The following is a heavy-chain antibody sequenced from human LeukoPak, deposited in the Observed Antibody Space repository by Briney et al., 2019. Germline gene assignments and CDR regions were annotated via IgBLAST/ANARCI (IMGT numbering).Heavy chain of an antibody. CDR2: IIPIFGTA. V-gene: IGHV1-69*13. Sequence: ASVKVSCKASGGTFSSYAISWVRQAPGQGLEWMGGIIPIFGTANYAQKFQGRVTITADESTSTAYMELSSLRSEDTAVYYCARSSQMTTVTYYYYGMDVWGQGTTVTVSS. CDR3: ARSSQMTTVTYYYYGMDV. CDR1: GGTFSSYA. D-gene: IGHD4-17*01. J-gene: IGHJ6*02.